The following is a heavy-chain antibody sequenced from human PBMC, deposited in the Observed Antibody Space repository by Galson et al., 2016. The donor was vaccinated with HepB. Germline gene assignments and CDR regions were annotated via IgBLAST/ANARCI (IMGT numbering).Heavy chain of an antibody. D-gene: IGHD6-19*01. V-gene: IGHV3-30*19. CDR2: IWYDGSNK. J-gene: IGHJ4*02. Sequence: SLRLSCAASGFTFSGYGMHWVRQAPGKGLEWVALIWYDGSNKYYADSVKGRFTISRDNSKNTLYLQMNSLRAEDTAVYYCARRTSYSSGWYEVGYWGQGTLVTVSS. CDR1: GFTFSGYG. CDR3: ARRTSYSSGWYEVGY.